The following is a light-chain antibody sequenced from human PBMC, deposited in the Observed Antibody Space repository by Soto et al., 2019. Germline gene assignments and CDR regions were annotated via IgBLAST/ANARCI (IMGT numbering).Light chain of an antibody. CDR2: AAS. CDR3: QQSSSTPTET. Sequence: IPRTQSPSSGSASVRDRVIITCRASQGIISWLAWYQQKPGKAPKLLIYAASSLQSGLPSRFSGSGSGTDFTLTISSLQPEDFATYYCQQSSSTPTETFGQGTKLEIK. J-gene: IGKJ1*01. V-gene: IGKV1-12*01. CDR1: QGIISW.